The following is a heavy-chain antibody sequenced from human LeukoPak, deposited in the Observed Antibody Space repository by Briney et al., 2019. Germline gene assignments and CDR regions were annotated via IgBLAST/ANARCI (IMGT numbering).Heavy chain of an antibody. CDR1: GYTFTSYG. Sequence: ASVKVSCKASGYTFTSYGISWVRQAPGQGLEWMGWISAYNGNTNYAQKLQGRVTMTTDTSTSTAYMELRSLRSDDTAVYYCARVPSYDSSGYHAFDIWGQGTMVTVSS. V-gene: IGHV1-18*01. D-gene: IGHD3-22*01. J-gene: IGHJ3*02. CDR2: ISAYNGNT. CDR3: ARVPSYDSSGYHAFDI.